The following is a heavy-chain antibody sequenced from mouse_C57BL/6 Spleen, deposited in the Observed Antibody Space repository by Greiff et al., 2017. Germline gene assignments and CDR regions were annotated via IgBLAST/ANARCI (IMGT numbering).Heavy chain of an antibody. D-gene: IGHD2-12*01. J-gene: IGHJ4*01. CDR2: IWSGGST. CDR3: ARNYDDGYYAMDY. Sequence: VKLMESGPGLVQPSQSLSITCTVSGFSLTSYGVHWVRQSPGKGLEWLGVIWSGGSTDYNAAFISRLSISKDNSKSQVFFKMNSLQADDTAIYYCARNYDDGYYAMDYWGQGTSVTVSS. V-gene: IGHV2-2*01. CDR1: GFSLTSYG.